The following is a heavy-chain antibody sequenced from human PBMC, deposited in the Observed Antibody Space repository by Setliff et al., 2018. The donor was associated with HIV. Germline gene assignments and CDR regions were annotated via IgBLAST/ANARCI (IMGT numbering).Heavy chain of an antibody. J-gene: IGHJ5*02. CDR2: IIPVFRTP. Sequence: SVKVSCKASVRIFSNYPISWVRQAPGRGLEWMGGIIPVFRTPDYAQRFQDRLTITADESADTVYMELNSLRHEDTAVYFCARDFGGYCSSMSCPGLFDPWGQGTLVTVS. CDR3: ARDFGGYCSSMSCPGLFDP. CDR1: VRIFSNYP. V-gene: IGHV1-69*13. D-gene: IGHD2-2*01.